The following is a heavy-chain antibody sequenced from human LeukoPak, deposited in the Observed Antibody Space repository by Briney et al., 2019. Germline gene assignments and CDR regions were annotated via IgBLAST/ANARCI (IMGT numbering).Heavy chain of an antibody. CDR1: GGSISNYY. V-gene: IGHV4-59*01. CDR3: ARVWDTAMATGFDY. Sequence: PSETLSLTCNVSGGSISNYYWSWIRQPPGKGLEWIGYSYYSGSTNYNPSLKSRVTISVDTSKNQFSLKLSSVTAADTAVYYCARVWDTAMATGFDYWGQGTLVTVSS. J-gene: IGHJ4*02. CDR2: SYYSGST. D-gene: IGHD5-18*01.